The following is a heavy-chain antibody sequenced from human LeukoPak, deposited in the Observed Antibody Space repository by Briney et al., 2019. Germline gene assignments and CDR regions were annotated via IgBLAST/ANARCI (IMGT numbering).Heavy chain of an antibody. D-gene: IGHD3-22*01. J-gene: IGHJ5*02. Sequence: SETLSLTCAVYGGPFSGYYWSWIRQPPGKGLEWIASVYSSGNTYYKPSLQSRLTISLDTSKNQFSLKVSSVTAADTAVYYCARAGTYDSLISWGQGTLVTVSS. CDR2: VYSSGNT. CDR3: ARAGTYDSLIS. CDR1: GGPFSGYY. V-gene: IGHV4-34*01.